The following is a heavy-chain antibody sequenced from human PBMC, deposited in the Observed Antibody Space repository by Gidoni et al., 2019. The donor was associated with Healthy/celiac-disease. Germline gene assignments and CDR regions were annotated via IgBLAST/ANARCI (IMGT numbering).Heavy chain of an antibody. J-gene: IGHJ4*02. V-gene: IGHV3-23*01. D-gene: IGHD2-15*01. CDR3: AKVSGGVVVAAPPFDY. Sequence: EVQLLESGGGLVQPGGSLRLSCAASGFTFSSYAMSWVRQAPGKGLEWVSAISGSGGSTYYADSVKGRFTISRDNSKNTLYLQMNSLRAEDTAVYYCAKVSGGVVVAAPPFDYWGQGTLVTVSS. CDR1: GFTFSSYA. CDR2: ISGSGGST.